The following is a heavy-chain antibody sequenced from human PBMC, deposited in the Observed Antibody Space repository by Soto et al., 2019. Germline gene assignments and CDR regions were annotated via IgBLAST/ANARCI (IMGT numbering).Heavy chain of an antibody. Sequence: ASVKVSCKASGYTFTSYGIIWVRQAPGQGLEWMGWISAYNGNTNYAQKLQGRVTMTTDTSTSTAYMELRSLRSDDTAVYYCARGSNSLYYYYYGMDVWGQGTTVTVSS. J-gene: IGHJ6*02. V-gene: IGHV1-18*01. CDR1: GYTFTSYG. CDR2: ISAYNGNT. D-gene: IGHD1-26*01. CDR3: ARGSNSLYYYYYGMDV.